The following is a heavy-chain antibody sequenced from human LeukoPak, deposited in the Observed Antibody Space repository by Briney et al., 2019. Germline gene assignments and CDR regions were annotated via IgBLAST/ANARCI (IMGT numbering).Heavy chain of an antibody. CDR2: INSDGSST. D-gene: IGHD5-18*01. V-gene: IGHV3-74*01. CDR1: GFTFSSHW. Sequence: PGGSLRLSCAASGFTFSSHWMHWVRQAPGKGLVWVSRINSDGSSTSYADSAKGRFTISRDNAKNTLYLQMNSLRAEDTAVYYCASDTVHRAVGIDYWGQGTLVTVSS. CDR3: ASDTVHRAVGIDY. J-gene: IGHJ4*02.